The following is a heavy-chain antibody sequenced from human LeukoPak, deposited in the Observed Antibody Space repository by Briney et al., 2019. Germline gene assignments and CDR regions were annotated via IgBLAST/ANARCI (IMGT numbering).Heavy chain of an antibody. J-gene: IGHJ4*02. V-gene: IGHV3-33*01. D-gene: IGHD6-13*01. CDR3: ARGPIPYSSSWYALDY. CDR2: IWYDGSNK. Sequence: PGGSLRLSCAASGFTFSSYGMHWVRQAPGKGLEWVAVIWYDGSNKYYADSVKGRFTISRDNSKNTLNLQMNSLRAEDTAVYYCARGPIPYSSSWYALDYWGQGTLVTVSS. CDR1: GFTFSSYG.